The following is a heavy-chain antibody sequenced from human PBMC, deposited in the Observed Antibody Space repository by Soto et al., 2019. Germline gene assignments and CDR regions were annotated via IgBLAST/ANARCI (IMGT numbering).Heavy chain of an antibody. J-gene: IGHJ6*02. CDR1: GYSFTSYW. Sequence: PGESLKISCKGSGYSFTSYWISWVRQMPGKGLEWMGRIDPSDSYTNYSPSFQGHVTISADKSISTAYLQWSSLKASDTAMYFCARQMRYSSGWYGNYYHGMDVWGQGTTVTVSS. D-gene: IGHD6-13*01. CDR3: ARQMRYSSGWYGNYYHGMDV. CDR2: IDPSDSYT. V-gene: IGHV5-10-1*01.